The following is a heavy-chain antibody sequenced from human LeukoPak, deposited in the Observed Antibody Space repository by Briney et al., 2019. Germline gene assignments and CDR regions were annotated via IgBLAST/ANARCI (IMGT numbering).Heavy chain of an antibody. CDR3: ARDKSEPDRGIDV. CDR1: GFTFSSYD. V-gene: IGHV3-13*01. Sequence: HSGGSLRLSCAASGFTFSSYDMHWVRHATGKGLEWLSAIDTAGDTYYPASVKGRFTISRENAKNSLYLQMNSLRAGDTAVYYCARDKSEPDRGIDVWGQGTTVTVSS. CDR2: IDTAGDT. J-gene: IGHJ6*02. D-gene: IGHD1-14*01.